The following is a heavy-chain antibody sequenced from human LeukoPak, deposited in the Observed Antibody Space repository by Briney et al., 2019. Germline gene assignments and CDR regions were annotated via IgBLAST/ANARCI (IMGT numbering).Heavy chain of an antibody. CDR2: IYYSGST. D-gene: IGHD2-21*02. CDR3: ARDPGIYCGGDCSSFDF. J-gene: IGHJ4*02. CDR1: GGSISSYY. V-gene: IGHV4-59*12. Sequence: SETLSLTCTVSGGSISSYYWSWIRQPPGKGLEWIGNIYYSGSTYYNPALESRVIISIDTSKNEFSLNLNSVTAADTAVYYCARDPGIYCGGDCSSFDFWGQGTLVTVSS.